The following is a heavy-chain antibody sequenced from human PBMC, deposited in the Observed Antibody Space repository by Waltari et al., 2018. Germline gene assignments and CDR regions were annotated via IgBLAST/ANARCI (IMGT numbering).Heavy chain of an antibody. CDR2: IYHSGST. CDR1: GYSISRGYY. V-gene: IGHV4-38-2*01. J-gene: IGHJ3*02. D-gene: IGHD6-13*01. CDR3: ARLGIAAADDAFDI. Sequence: QVQLQESGPGLVKPSETLSLTCAVSGYSISRGYYWGWIRQPPGKGLEWIGSIYHSGSTYYNPSLKSRVTISVDTSKNQFSLKLSSVTAADTAVYYCARLGIAAADDAFDIWGQGTMVTVSS.